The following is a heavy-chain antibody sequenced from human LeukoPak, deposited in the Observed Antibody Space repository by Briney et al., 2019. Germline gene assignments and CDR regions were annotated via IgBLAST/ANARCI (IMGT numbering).Heavy chain of an antibody. D-gene: IGHD3-10*01. Sequence: SQTLSLTCAISGDSVSSNSAAWNWIRQSPSRGLEWLGRTYYRSKWYNDYAVSVKSRITINPDTSKNQFSLKLSSVTAADTAVYYCARDRKAFTSPWYYYYYMDVWGKGTTVTVSS. J-gene: IGHJ6*03. V-gene: IGHV6-1*01. CDR3: ARDRKAFTSPWYYYYYMDV. CDR1: GDSVSSNSAA. CDR2: TYYRSKWYN.